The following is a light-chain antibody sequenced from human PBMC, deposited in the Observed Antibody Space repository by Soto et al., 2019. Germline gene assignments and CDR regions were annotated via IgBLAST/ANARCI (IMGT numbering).Light chain of an antibody. Sequence: QSVLTQPPSASASPGQSVTISCTGTSSDVGGYNYVSWYQQHPGKAPKLMIYEVSKRPSGVPDRFSGSKSGNTASLTVSGLQAEDEADYYCSSYAGSNNFVFGTGTKLTVL. J-gene: IGLJ1*01. CDR3: SSYAGSNNFV. V-gene: IGLV2-8*01. CDR1: SSDVGGYNY. CDR2: EVS.